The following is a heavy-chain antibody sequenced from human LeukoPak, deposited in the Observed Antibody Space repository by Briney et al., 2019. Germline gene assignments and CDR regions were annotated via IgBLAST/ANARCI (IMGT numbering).Heavy chain of an antibody. CDR3: ARDGRFGELVDPFDY. V-gene: IGHV4-59*12. Sequence: KPSETLSLTCTVSGGSISPYYWSWIRQPPGKGLEWIGYIYYSGSTNYNPSLKSRVTISVDTSKNQFSLKLSSVTAADTAVYYCARDGRFGELVDPFDYWGQGTLVTVSS. J-gene: IGHJ4*02. CDR1: GGSISPYY. CDR2: IYYSGST. D-gene: IGHD3-10*01.